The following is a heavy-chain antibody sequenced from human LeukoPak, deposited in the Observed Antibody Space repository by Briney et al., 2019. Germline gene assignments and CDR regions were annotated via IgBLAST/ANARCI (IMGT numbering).Heavy chain of an antibody. V-gene: IGHV3-11*01. CDR3: ARDGPPYYPGFSYYYYGMDV. D-gene: IGHD3-16*01. Sequence: GGSLRLSCAASGFTFSDYYMSWIRQAPGKGLEWVSYISSSGSTIYYADSVKGRFTISRDNAKNSLYLQMNSQRAEDTAVYYCARDGPPYYPGFSYYYYGMDVWGQGTTVTVSS. CDR1: GFTFSDYY. J-gene: IGHJ6*02. CDR2: ISSSGSTI.